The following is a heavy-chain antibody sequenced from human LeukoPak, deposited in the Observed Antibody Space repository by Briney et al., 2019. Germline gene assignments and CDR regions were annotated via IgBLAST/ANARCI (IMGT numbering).Heavy chain of an antibody. V-gene: IGHV3-9*01. CDR3: AKDSKEFYYGSGTYGMDV. CDR1: GFTFDDYA. Sequence: GGSLRLSCAASGFTFDDYAMHWVRQAPGKGLEWVSGISSRTGSTGYADSVKGRFTISRDNAKNSLYLQMNSLRAEDTALYYCAKDSKEFYYGSGTYGMDVWGQGTTVTVSS. CDR2: ISSRTGST. J-gene: IGHJ6*02. D-gene: IGHD3-10*01.